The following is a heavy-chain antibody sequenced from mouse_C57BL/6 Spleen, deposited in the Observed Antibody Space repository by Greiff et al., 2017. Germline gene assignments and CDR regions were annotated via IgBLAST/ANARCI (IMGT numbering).Heavy chain of an antibody. V-gene: IGHV1-69*01. CDR3: ARRGATYPYYFDY. CDR2: LDPSDSYT. CDR1: GYTFTSYW. J-gene: IGHJ2*01. Sequence: QVQLQQSGAELVMPGASVTLSCKASGYTFTSYWMHWVKQKPGQGLEWIGELDPSDSYTNYNQKFKGKSTWTVDKSSSTAYMQHSSLTSEDSAVYYCARRGATYPYYFDYGGQGTTLTVSS. D-gene: IGHD1-1*01.